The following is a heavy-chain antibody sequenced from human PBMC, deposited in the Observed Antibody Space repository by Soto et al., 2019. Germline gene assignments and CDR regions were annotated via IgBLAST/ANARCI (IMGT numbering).Heavy chain of an antibody. CDR2: ISSNGGST. J-gene: IGHJ4*02. D-gene: IGHD5-18*01. CDR1: GFTFGSYA. CDR3: VKDLNYSYGEYYFDY. V-gene: IGHV3-64D*06. Sequence: PVGSLRLSCSASGFTFGSYAMHWVRQAPGKGLEYVSAISSNGGSTYYADSVKGRFTISRDNSKNTLYLQMSRLRAEDTAVYYCVKDLNYSYGEYYFDYWGQGTLVTVSS.